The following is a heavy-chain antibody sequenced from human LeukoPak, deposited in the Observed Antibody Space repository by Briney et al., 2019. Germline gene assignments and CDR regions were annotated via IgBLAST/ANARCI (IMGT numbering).Heavy chain of an antibody. Sequence: ASVKVSCKASGYTFTGYYMHWVRQAPGQGLEWMGWINPNSGGTNYAQKFQGRVTMTRDTSISTAYMELSRLRSDDTAVYYCARVLSETYYHDSSNGPSWGQGTLVTVSS. CDR1: GYTFTGYY. J-gene: IGHJ5*02. V-gene: IGHV1-2*02. CDR2: INPNSGGT. CDR3: ARVLSETYYHDSSNGPS. D-gene: IGHD3-22*01.